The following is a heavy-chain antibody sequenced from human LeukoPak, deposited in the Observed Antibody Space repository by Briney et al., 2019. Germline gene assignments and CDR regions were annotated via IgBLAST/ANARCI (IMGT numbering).Heavy chain of an antibody. V-gene: IGHV1-24*01. CDR1: GYTLTELS. CDR3: ATDVRSIAAAGVYDY. J-gene: IGHJ4*02. CDR2: FDPEDGET. Sequence: ASVKVSCKVSGYTLTELSMHWVRQAPGKGLEWMGGFDPEDGETIYAQKFQGRVTMTEDTSTDTAYMELSSLRSEDTAVYYCATDVRSIAAAGVYDYWGQGTLVTVSS. D-gene: IGHD6-13*01.